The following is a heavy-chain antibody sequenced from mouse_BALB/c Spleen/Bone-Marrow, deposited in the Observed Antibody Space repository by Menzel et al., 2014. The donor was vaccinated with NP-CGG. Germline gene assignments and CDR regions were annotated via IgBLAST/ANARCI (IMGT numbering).Heavy chain of an antibody. CDR1: GYVFTNYL. Sequence: QVQLQQSGAELVRPGTSVKMSCKASGYVFTNYLIEWVKQRPGQGLEWIGVINAGSGGTDYSEKFKGEATLTADKSSSTAYMQLSSLTSDDSAVYYCARGISYHFDYWGQGTTLTVSS. CDR3: ARGISYHFDY. D-gene: IGHD5-1*01. CDR2: INAGSGGT. V-gene: IGHV1-54*01. J-gene: IGHJ2*01.